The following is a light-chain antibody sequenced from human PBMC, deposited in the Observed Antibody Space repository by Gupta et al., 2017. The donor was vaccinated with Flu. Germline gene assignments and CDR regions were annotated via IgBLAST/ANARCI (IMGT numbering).Light chain of an antibody. CDR3: QQDHRSPWT. CDR1: QNIYSSY. CDR2: GAS. J-gene: IGKJ1*01. Sequence: EIVLTQSPGTLSLSTGERATLSCRASQNIYSSYLAWYQQKPGQTPRLLIYGASRRATGIPDRFSDNESATDFTLTVSRLEPQDFAVHYCQQDHRSPWTFGQ. V-gene: IGKV3-20*01.